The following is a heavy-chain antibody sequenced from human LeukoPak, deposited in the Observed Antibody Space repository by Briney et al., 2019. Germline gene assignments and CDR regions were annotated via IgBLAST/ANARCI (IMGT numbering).Heavy chain of an antibody. D-gene: IGHD5-18*01. Sequence: PGGSLRLSCAASGFTFSSYDMHWVRQATGKGLEWASAIGTAGDTYYPGSVKGRFTISRENAKNSLYLQMNSLRAGDTAVYYCARGSPGPTGYHFDYWGQGTLVTVSS. CDR3: ARGSPGPTGYHFDY. CDR1: GFTFSSYD. J-gene: IGHJ4*02. CDR2: IGTAGDT. V-gene: IGHV3-13*01.